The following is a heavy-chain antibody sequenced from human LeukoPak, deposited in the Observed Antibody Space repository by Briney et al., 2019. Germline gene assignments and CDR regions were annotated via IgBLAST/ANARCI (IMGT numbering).Heavy chain of an antibody. Sequence: PSGTLSLTCAVSVGSISSYYWSWIRQPPGKGLEGIGYIYYSGSTNYNPSLKSRVTISVDTSKNQFSLKLSSVTAADTAVYYCARGLWFGDENPPYFDYWGQGILVTVSS. CDR3: ARGLWFGDENPPYFDY. D-gene: IGHD3-10*01. V-gene: IGHV4-59*08. CDR1: VGSISSYY. CDR2: IYYSGST. J-gene: IGHJ4*02.